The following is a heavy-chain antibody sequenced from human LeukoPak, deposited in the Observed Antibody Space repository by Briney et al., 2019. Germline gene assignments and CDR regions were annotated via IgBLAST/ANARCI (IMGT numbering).Heavy chain of an antibody. CDR1: GFTFSSYS. J-gene: IGHJ6*03. D-gene: IGHD4-23*01. CDR3: ARDQPNSDYYYYYMDV. CDR2: ISSSSSYI. V-gene: IGHV3-21*01. Sequence: KAGGSLRLSCAASGFTFSSYSMNWVRQAPGKGLEWVSSISSSSSYIYYADSVKGRFTISRDNAKNSLYLQMNSLRAEDTAVYYCARDQPNSDYYYYYMDVWGKGTTVTVSS.